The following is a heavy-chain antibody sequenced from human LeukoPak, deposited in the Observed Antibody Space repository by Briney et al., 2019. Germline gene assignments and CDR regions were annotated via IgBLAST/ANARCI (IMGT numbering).Heavy chain of an antibody. Sequence: PSETLSLTCTVSGGSISGYFWSWIRQPAGKGLEWIGRIYSSGSNNYNPSLKSRVTMSLDTSKNHLSLNLSSVTAADTAVYYCARNPTRGGDPTGGRPFDYWGRGTLVPVSS. D-gene: IGHD2-8*02. CDR3: ARNPTRGGDPTGGRPFDY. J-gene: IGHJ4*02. CDR2: IYSSGSN. V-gene: IGHV4-4*07. CDR1: GGSISGYF.